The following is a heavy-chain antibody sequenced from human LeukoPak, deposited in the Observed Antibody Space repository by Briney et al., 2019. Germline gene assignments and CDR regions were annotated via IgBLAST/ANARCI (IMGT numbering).Heavy chain of an antibody. Sequence: SVKVSCKASGGTFSSYAISWVRQAPGQGLEWMGGIIPIFGTANYAQKFQGRVTITADESTSTAYMELSSLRSEDTAVYYRARALYAVAGTWWFDPWGQGTLVTVSS. CDR3: ARALYAVAGTWWFDP. CDR1: GGTFSSYA. D-gene: IGHD6-19*01. J-gene: IGHJ5*02. CDR2: IIPIFGTA. V-gene: IGHV1-69*13.